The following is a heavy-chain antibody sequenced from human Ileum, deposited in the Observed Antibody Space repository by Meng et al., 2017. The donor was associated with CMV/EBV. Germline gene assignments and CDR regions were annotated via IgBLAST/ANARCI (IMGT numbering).Heavy chain of an antibody. D-gene: IGHD3-3*01. Sequence: SCKVVGYASSYYSCLRKLPGQGIGLIGDILVSPEDDRTIYAEKLQSRLTITAETSADIAYMALTGVKSEDTGMYYCATWNGSNWSESWGQGTLVTVSS. J-gene: IGHJ5*01. CDR1: GYASSYYS. V-gene: IGHV1-69-2*01. CDR2: VSPEDDRT. CDR3: ATWNGSNWSES.